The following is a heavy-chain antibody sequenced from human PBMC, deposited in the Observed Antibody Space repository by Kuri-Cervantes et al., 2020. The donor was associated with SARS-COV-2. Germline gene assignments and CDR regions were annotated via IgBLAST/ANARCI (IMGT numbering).Heavy chain of an antibody. J-gene: IGHJ4*02. CDR3: AKDARDGYNSTFDS. CDR2: IWYDGSVE. D-gene: IGHD5-24*01. Sequence: GGSLRLSCAASGFIFSSHSMNWVRQAPGKGLEWVALIWYDGSVEYYGDSVKGRFTISRDQAKNTLHLQMNNLRVEDAGVYYCAKDARDGYNSTFDSWGQGTRVTVSS. V-gene: IGHV3-30*02. CDR1: GFIFSSHS.